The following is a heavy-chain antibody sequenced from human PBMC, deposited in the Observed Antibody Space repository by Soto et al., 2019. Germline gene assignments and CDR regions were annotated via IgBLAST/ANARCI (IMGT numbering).Heavy chain of an antibody. Sequence: QVHLVQSGAEVKKPGASVTVSCKTSGYTLTDYYMHWVRQAPGQGLEWMAWINPHTGDTGIAARFQGRVTMTRDTSTNMDIMDPPSLTSADTALYFCAREGGAAPGARREWYLDLWGRGPMVAVSS. J-gene: IGHJ2*01. CDR3: AREGGAAPGARREWYLDL. CDR1: GYTLTDYY. D-gene: IGHD6-25*01. V-gene: IGHV1-2*02. CDR2: INPHTGDT.